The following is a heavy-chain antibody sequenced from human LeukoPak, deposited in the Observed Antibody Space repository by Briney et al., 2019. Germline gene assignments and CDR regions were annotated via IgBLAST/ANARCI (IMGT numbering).Heavy chain of an antibody. D-gene: IGHD1-7*01. Sequence: GGSLRLSCGASELAFKNVWMSWVRQAPGKGLEWVSAISGSGGSTYYADSVKGRFTISRDNSKNTLYLQMNSLRAEDTAVYYCAKVYNWNYEGQIDYWGQGTLVTVSS. V-gene: IGHV3-23*01. J-gene: IGHJ4*02. CDR2: ISGSGGST. CDR3: AKVYNWNYEGQIDY. CDR1: ELAFKNVW.